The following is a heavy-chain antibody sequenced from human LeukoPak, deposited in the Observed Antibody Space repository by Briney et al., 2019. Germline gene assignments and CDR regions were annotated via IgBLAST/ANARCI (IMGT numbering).Heavy chain of an antibody. CDR1: GFTFSSYS. Sequence: NSGGSLRLSCAASGFTFSSYSMNWVRQAPGKGLEWVSSISSSSYIYYADSVKGRFTISRDNAKNSLYLQMNSLRAEDTAVYYCARAGEQWPDYYFDYWGQGTLVTVSS. V-gene: IGHV3-21*01. D-gene: IGHD6-19*01. CDR2: ISSSSYI. J-gene: IGHJ4*02. CDR3: ARAGEQWPDYYFDY.